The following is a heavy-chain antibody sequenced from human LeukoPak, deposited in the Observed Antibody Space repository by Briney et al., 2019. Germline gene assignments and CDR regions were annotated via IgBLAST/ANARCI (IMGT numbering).Heavy chain of an antibody. J-gene: IGHJ6*03. Sequence: SETLSLTCTVSGGSISSYGYYWVWIRQPPGKGLEWIGSIYYSGSTYYNPSLKSLVTISVDTSKNQFSLKLSSVTAADTAVYYCASPTVRGTHYYYMDVWGKGTTVTVSS. CDR2: IYYSGST. D-gene: IGHD3-10*01. CDR3: ASPTVRGTHYYYMDV. V-gene: IGHV4-39*01. CDR1: GGSISSYGYY.